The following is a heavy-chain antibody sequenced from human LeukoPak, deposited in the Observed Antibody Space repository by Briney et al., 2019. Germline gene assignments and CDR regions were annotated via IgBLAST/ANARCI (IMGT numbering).Heavy chain of an antibody. Sequence: GGSLRLSCAASGFTFSNYWMTWVRQAPGKGLEWVANIKQDGTETWYVDSVKGRFTISRDNAKNSLYLQMNSLRAEDTALYYCARDRFLEWLLPFDYWGQGTLVTVSS. J-gene: IGHJ4*02. CDR3: ARDRFLEWLLPFDY. CDR2: IKQDGTET. V-gene: IGHV3-7*03. CDR1: GFTFSNYW. D-gene: IGHD3-3*01.